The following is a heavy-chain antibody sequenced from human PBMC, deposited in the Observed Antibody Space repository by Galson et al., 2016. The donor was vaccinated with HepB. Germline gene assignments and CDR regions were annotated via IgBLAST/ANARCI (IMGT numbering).Heavy chain of an antibody. V-gene: IGHV6-1*01. J-gene: IGHJ4*02. CDR1: GDSVSSNAAA. Sequence: CAISGDSVSSNAAAWSWIRQSPSRGLEWLGRTCYRSSWDNEYAVSVNGRISIDTDTSKNQFSLQLNSVTPEDTAVYYFASSRDSSGWFLFDFWDQGILVTVS. CDR3: ASSRDSSGWFLFDF. D-gene: IGHD6-19*01. CDR2: TCYRSSWDN.